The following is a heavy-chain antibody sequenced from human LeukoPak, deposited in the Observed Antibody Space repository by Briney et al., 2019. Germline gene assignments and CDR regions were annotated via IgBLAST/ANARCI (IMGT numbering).Heavy chain of an antibody. J-gene: IGHJ4*02. CDR3: ARDSVTIFGVVLDDYDY. V-gene: IGHV1-46*01. CDR1: GYTFTSYY. Sequence: ASVKVSCKASGYTFTSYYMHWVRQAPGQGLEWMGIINPSGGSTSYAQMFQGRVTMTRDTSTSTVYMELSSLRSEDTAVYYCARDSVTIFGVVLDDYDYWGQGTLVTVSS. CDR2: INPSGGST. D-gene: IGHD3-3*01.